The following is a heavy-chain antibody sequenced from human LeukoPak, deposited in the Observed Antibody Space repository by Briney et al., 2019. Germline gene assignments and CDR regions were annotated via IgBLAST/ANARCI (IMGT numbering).Heavy chain of an antibody. Sequence: ASVKVSFKASGCTFTIYDINWVRQATGQGLEWMGWMNPNSGNTGYAQKFQGRVTMTRNTSISTAYMELSSLRSEDTAVYYCARRGTYGGKAGVYQFDYWGQGTLVTVSS. CDR1: GCTFTIYD. D-gene: IGHD4-23*01. CDR3: ARRGTYGGKAGVYQFDY. CDR2: MNPNSGNT. J-gene: IGHJ4*02. V-gene: IGHV1-8*01.